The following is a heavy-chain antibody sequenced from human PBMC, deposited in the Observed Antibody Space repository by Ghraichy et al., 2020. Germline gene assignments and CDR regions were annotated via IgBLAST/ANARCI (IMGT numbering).Heavy chain of an antibody. D-gene: IGHD6-19*01. CDR2: ISSSSSYI. Sequence: VGSLRLSCAASGFTFSSYSMNWVRQAPGKGLEWVSSISSSSSYIYYADSVKGRFTISRDNAKNSLYLQMNSLRAEDTAVYYCARDQGSSGWYEGYYFDYWGQGTLVTVSS. V-gene: IGHV3-21*01. CDR1: GFTFSSYS. J-gene: IGHJ4*02. CDR3: ARDQGSSGWYEGYYFDY.